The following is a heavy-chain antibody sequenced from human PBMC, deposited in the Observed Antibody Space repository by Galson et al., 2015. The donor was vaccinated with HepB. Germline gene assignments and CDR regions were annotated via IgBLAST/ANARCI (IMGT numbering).Heavy chain of an antibody. CDR1: GGSISSYY. Sequence: LSLTCTVSGGSISSYYWSWIRQPPGKGLEWIGYIYYSGSTNYNPSLKSRVTISVDTSKNQFSLKLSSVTAADTAVYYCARAEGNYGWFDPWGQGTLVTVSS. CDR2: IYYSGST. V-gene: IGHV4-59*01. D-gene: IGHD1-7*01. CDR3: ARAEGNYGWFDP. J-gene: IGHJ5*02.